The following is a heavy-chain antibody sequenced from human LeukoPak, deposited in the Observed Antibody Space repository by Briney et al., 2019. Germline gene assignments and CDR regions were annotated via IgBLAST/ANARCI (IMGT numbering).Heavy chain of an antibody. CDR3: ARDPGVAPFDY. Sequence: SVKVSCKASGGTFSSYAISWVRQAPGQGLEWMGRIIPILGIADYAQKFQGRVTITADKSTSTAYMELSSLRSEDTAVYYCARDPGVAPFDYWGQGTLATVSS. D-gene: IGHD2-15*01. CDR1: GGTFSSYA. J-gene: IGHJ4*02. V-gene: IGHV1-69*04. CDR2: IIPILGIA.